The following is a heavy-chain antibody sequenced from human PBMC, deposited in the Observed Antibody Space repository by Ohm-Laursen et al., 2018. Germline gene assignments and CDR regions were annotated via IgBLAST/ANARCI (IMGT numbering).Heavy chain of an antibody. V-gene: IGHV3-9*01. CDR1: GFTFPNYA. J-gene: IGHJ3*02. Sequence: SLRLSCTASGFTFPNYAIHWVRQAPGKGLEWVSGVSWNSDTTGYAVSVKGRFTITRDNAKNSVYLQMNSLRPEDTALYYCAKGRYGSEVAFDIWGQGTMVTVSS. CDR2: VSWNSDTT. CDR3: AKGRYGSEVAFDI. D-gene: IGHD3-9*01.